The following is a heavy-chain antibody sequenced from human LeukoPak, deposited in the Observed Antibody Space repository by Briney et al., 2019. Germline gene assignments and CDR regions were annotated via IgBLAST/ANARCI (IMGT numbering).Heavy chain of an antibody. V-gene: IGHV4-39*01. D-gene: IGHD6-13*01. CDR3: ARPIAGGRYDAFDI. J-gene: IGHJ3*02. CDR1: GGSINTSDYH. CDR2: IYYTGRT. Sequence: PSETLSLTCTVSGGSINTSDYHWGWIRQPPGKGLEWIGSIYYTGRTYYNSSLKSRVTISVDTSKNQFSLKLSSVTAADTAVYYCARPIAGGRYDAFDIWGQGTMVTVSS.